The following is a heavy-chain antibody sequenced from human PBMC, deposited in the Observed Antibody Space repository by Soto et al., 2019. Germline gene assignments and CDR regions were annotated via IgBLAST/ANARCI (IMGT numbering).Heavy chain of an antibody. V-gene: IGHV3-23*01. CDR2: ISGSGGST. Sequence: EVQLLESGGGLVQPGGSLRLSCAASEFTFSSYAMSWVRQAPGKGLEWVSGISGSGGSTYYADSVKGRFTISRDNSKNILSLQMNSLRAEDTAVYYGAKPCQGALYYYGMDVWGPGTTVTVSS. CDR1: EFTFSSYA. CDR3: AKPCQGALYYYGMDV. J-gene: IGHJ6*02.